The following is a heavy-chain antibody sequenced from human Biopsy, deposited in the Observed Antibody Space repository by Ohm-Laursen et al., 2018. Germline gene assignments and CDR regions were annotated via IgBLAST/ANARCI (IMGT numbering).Heavy chain of an antibody. CDR3: ARHAPSYSGSYWRYFDL. V-gene: IGHV4-61*03. D-gene: IGHD1-26*01. CDR1: GDSMRSGSYF. Sequence: SETLSLTCSVSGDSMRSGSYFWTWIRQHPGKGLEWIGYIYYTGSTNYNPSLKSRVTISVDTSMNHLSLRLTSVTAADTAVYYCARHAPSYSGSYWRYFDLWGRGTLVTVSS. J-gene: IGHJ2*01. CDR2: IYYTGST.